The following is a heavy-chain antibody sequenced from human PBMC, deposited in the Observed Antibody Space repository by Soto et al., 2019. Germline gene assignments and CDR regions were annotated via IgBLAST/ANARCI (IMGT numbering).Heavy chain of an antibody. CDR1: GGTFSSYA. J-gene: IGHJ6*02. Sequence: QVQLVQSGAEVKKPGSSVKVSCKASGGTFSSYAISWVRQAPGQGLEWMGGILPIFGTANYAQKFQGRVTITADESTSTAYRELSSLRSEDTALDYCARQYSPYGMAVWGQGTTVTVSS. V-gene: IGHV1-69*12. D-gene: IGHD6-6*01. CDR3: ARQYSPYGMAV. CDR2: ILPIFGTA.